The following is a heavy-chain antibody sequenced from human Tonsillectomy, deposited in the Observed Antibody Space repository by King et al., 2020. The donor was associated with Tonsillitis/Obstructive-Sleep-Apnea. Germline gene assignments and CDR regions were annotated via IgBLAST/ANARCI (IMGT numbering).Heavy chain of an antibody. J-gene: IGHJ4*02. V-gene: IGHV3-30*04. CDR3: AGLSKVGGSRSLVYARAFDY. D-gene: IGHD2-8*01. Sequence: VQLVESGGGVVQPGRSLRLSCAASGFTFSSYAMHWVRQAPGKGLEWVAVISYDGSNKYYADSVKGRFTISRDNSKNTLYLQMNSLRAEDTAVYYCAGLSKVGGSRSLVYARAFDYWGQGTLVTVSS. CDR1: GFTFSSYA. CDR2: ISYDGSNK.